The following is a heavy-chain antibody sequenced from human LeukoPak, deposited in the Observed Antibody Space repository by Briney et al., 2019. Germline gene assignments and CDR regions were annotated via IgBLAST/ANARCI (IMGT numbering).Heavy chain of an antibody. CDR2: ISSSGSTI. Sequence: PGGSLRLSCAASGFTFSDYYMSWIRQAPGKGLEWVSYISSSGSTIYYADSVKGRFTISRDNAKNSLYLQMNSLRAEDTAVYYCAKLDGILWFGELHGKFDYWGQGTLVTVSS. D-gene: IGHD3-10*01. V-gene: IGHV3-11*01. J-gene: IGHJ4*02. CDR1: GFTFSDYY. CDR3: AKLDGILWFGELHGKFDY.